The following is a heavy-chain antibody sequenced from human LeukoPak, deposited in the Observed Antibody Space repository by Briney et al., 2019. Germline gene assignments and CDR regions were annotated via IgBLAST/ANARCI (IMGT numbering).Heavy chain of an antibody. Sequence: NPSETLSLTCAVYGGSFSGYYWSWIRQPPGKGLEWIGEINHSGSTNYNSSLKSRVTISVDTSKNQFSLKLSSVTAADTAVYYCAXGSIAAAGTSGGFDYWGQGTLVTVSS. CDR1: GGSFSGYY. CDR2: INHSGST. CDR3: AXGSIAAAGTSGGFDY. J-gene: IGHJ4*02. V-gene: IGHV4-34*01. D-gene: IGHD6-13*01.